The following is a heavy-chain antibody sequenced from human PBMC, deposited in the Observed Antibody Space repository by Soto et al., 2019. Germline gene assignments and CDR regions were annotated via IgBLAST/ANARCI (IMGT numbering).Heavy chain of an antibody. D-gene: IGHD6-6*01. J-gene: IGHJ6*02. CDR2: MNPNSGNT. V-gene: IGHV1-8*01. CDR1: GYTFTSYD. CDR3: ARGGLVALLFYYYYGMDV. Sequence: ASVEVSCKASGYTFTSYDINWVRQATGQGLEWMGWMNPNSGNTGYAQKFQGRVTMTRNTSISTAYMELSSLRSEDTAVYYCARGGLVALLFYYYYGMDVWGQGTTVTVSS.